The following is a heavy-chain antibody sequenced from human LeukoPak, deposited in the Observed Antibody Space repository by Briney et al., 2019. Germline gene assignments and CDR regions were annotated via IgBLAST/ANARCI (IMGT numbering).Heavy chain of an antibody. D-gene: IGHD3-10*01. CDR2: ISGTGGST. V-gene: IGHV3-23*01. CDR3: AKARFAPSNYYFYSGMDV. CDR1: GFTFGSYA. J-gene: IGHJ6*02. Sequence: GGSLRLSCAASGFTFGSYAMGWVRQAPGKGLEWVSAISGTGGSTYYADSVKGRFTISRDNSKNTLYLQMNSLRAEDTALYYCAKARFAPSNYYFYSGMDVWGQGTTVTVSS.